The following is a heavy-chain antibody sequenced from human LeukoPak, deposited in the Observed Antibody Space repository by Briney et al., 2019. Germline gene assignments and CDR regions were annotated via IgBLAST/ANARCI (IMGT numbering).Heavy chain of an antibody. D-gene: IGHD3-3*01. V-gene: IGHV4-34*01. Sequence: SETLSLTSAVYGGSFSGYYWSWIRQPPGKGLEWIGEINHSGSTNYNPSLKSRVTISVDTSKNQFSLKLSSVTAADTAVYYCARGRLNYDFWSGYYRLDGTIDYWGQGTLVTVSS. J-gene: IGHJ4*02. CDR3: ARGRLNYDFWSGYYRLDGTIDY. CDR2: INHSGST. CDR1: GGSFSGYY.